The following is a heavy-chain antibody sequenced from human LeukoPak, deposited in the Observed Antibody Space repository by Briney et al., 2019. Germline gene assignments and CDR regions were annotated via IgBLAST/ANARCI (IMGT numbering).Heavy chain of an antibody. CDR2: IIPIFGTA. D-gene: IGHD2-15*01. J-gene: IGHJ4*02. CDR1: GGTFSSYA. Sequence: SVKVSCKASGGTFSSYAISWVRQAPGQGLEWMGGIIPIFGTANYAQKFQGRVTITADESTSTAYMELSSLRSEDTAVYYCASREAGGRCCSGGSCYSTDYWGQGTLVTVSS. CDR3: ASREAGGRCCSGGSCYSTDY. V-gene: IGHV1-69*13.